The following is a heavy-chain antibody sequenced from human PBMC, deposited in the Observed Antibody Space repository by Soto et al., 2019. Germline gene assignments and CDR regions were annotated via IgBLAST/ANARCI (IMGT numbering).Heavy chain of an antibody. D-gene: IGHD2-2*01. Sequence: LSGYAISCRRKKKTKGLEWMGGIIPIFGTANYAQKFQGRVTITADESTSTAYMELSSLRSEDTAVYYCARDPTGYCSSTSCPTSQTYWGQGTLVTVSS. V-gene: IGHV1-69*01. CDR2: IIPIFGTA. CDR1: LSGYA. J-gene: IGHJ4*02. CDR3: ARDPTGYCSSTSCPTSQTY.